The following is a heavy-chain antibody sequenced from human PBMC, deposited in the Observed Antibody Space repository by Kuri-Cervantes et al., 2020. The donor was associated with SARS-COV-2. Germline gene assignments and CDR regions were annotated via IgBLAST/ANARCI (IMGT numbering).Heavy chain of an antibody. CDR1: GGSITSGNYY. V-gene: IGHV4-30-4*08. J-gene: IGHJ3*02. Sequence: LRLSCSVSGGSITSGNYYWSWIRQPPGKGLEWIGYIYYDGSTYYNPSLKSRLTISVDTSKNQFSLKLSSVTAADTAVYYCAGQWGIAMAGGNAFDIWGQGTIVTVSS. CDR2: IYYDGST. CDR3: AGQWGIAMAGGNAFDI. D-gene: IGHD6-19*01.